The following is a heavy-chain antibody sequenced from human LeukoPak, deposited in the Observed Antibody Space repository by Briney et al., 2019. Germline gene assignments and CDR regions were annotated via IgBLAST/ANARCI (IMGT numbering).Heavy chain of an antibody. V-gene: IGHV4-34*01. D-gene: IGHD3-22*01. Sequence: SETLSLTCAVYGGSFSGYYWGWIRQPPGKGLEWIGEINHSGSTNYNPSLKSRVTISVDTSKNQFSLKLSSVTAADTAVYYCAKDPRYYYDSSGYLHWGQGTLVTVSS. CDR1: GGSFSGYY. CDR3: AKDPRYYYDSSGYLH. CDR2: INHSGST. J-gene: IGHJ4*02.